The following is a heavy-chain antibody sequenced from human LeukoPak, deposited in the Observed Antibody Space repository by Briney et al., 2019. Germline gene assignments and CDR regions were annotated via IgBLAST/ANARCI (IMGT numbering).Heavy chain of an antibody. V-gene: IGHV1-18*01. J-gene: IGHJ4*02. CDR1: GYTFTSYG. CDR3: ARDYDFWSGYYTGDY. Sequence: GSVKVSCKASGYTFTSYGMSWVRQAPGQGLEGMGWISAYNGNTNYAQKLQGRVTMTTDTSTSTAYMELRSLRSDDTAVYYCARDYDFWSGYYTGDYWGQGTLVTVSS. D-gene: IGHD3-3*01. CDR2: ISAYNGNT.